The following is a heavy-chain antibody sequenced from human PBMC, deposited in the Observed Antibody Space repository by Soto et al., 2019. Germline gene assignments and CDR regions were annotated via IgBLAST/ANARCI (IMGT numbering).Heavy chain of an antibody. V-gene: IGHV1-18*01. CDR3: ARDLLAANY. J-gene: IGHJ4*02. CDR2: ISAYNGNT. Sequence: ASVKVSCKASGYTFTSYGISWVRQAPGQGLEWMGWISAYNGNTNYAQKLQGRVTMTTDTSTSTVFMELSSLHSDDTAVYYCARDLLAANYWGQGTLVTVSS. D-gene: IGHD2-15*01. CDR1: GYTFTSYG.